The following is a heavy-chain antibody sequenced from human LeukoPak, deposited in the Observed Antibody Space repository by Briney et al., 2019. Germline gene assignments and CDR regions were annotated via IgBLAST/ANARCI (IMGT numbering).Heavy chain of an antibody. CDR3: ARGGYYGSGSYYNFDY. CDR1: DGSISSSSYY. V-gene: IGHV4-61*05. D-gene: IGHD3-10*01. CDR2: IYYSGST. J-gene: IGHJ4*02. Sequence: SETLSLTCTVSDGSISSSSYYWGWIRQPPGKGLEWIGYIYYSGSTNYKPSLKSRVTISVDTSKNQFSLKLSSVTAADTAVYYCARGGYYGSGSYYNFDYWGQGTLVTVSS.